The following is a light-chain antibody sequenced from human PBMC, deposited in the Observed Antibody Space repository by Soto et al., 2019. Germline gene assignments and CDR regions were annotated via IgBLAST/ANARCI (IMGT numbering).Light chain of an antibody. CDR3: CSYAGSSTPYV. Sequence: QSVLTQPASVSGSPGQSITISCTGTSXDVGSYKYVSWYQQYPGKAPKLMIYEGSKRPSGVSNRFSGSKSGNTASLTITGLQAEDEADYYCCSYAGSSTPYVFGSGTKVTVL. J-gene: IGLJ1*01. CDR2: EGS. CDR1: SXDVGSYKY. V-gene: IGLV2-23*01.